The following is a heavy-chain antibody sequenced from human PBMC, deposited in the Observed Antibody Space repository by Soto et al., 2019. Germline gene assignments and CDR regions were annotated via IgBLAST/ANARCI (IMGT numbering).Heavy chain of an antibody. D-gene: IGHD2-2*01. Sequence: ASVKVSCKASGYTFTGYYMHWVRQAPGQGLEWMGWINPNSGGTNYAQKFQGRVTMTRDTSISTAYMELSRLRSDDTAVYYCASRYCSSTSCHYGMDVWGQGTTVTVS. CDR3: ASRYCSSTSCHYGMDV. J-gene: IGHJ6*02. V-gene: IGHV1-2*02. CDR1: GYTFTGYY. CDR2: INPNSGGT.